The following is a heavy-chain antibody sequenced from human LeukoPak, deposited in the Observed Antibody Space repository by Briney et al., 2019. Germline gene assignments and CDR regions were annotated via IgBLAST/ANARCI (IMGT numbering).Heavy chain of an antibody. CDR3: ARARATHSKYSSGWPIDY. D-gene: IGHD6-19*01. V-gene: IGHV1-8*01. J-gene: IGHJ4*02. CDR1: GYTFTSYD. CDR2: MNPNSGNT. Sequence: GASVKVSCKASGYTFTSYDINWVRQATGQGLEWMGWMNPNSGNTGYAQKFQGRVTMTRNTSISTAYMELSSLRSEDTAVYYCARARATHSKYSSGWPIDYWGQGTLVTVSS.